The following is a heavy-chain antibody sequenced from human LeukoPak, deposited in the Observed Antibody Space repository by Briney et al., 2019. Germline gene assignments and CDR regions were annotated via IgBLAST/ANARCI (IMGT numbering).Heavy chain of an antibody. J-gene: IGHJ3*02. CDR1: GYAFTSYG. CDR2: ISAYNGNT. CDR3: AREDCSGGSCYSLSLTPVFHVFDI. V-gene: IGHV1-18*01. Sequence: ASVKVSCTASGYAFTSYGISWVRQAPGQGLEWMGWISAYNGNTNYAPKLQGRVTMTTDTSTSTAYMELRSLRSDDTAVYYCAREDCSGGSCYSLSLTPVFHVFDIWGQGTMVTVSS. D-gene: IGHD2-15*01.